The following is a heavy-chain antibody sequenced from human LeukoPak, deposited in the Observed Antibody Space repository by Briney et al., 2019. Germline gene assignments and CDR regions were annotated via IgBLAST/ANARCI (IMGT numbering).Heavy chain of an antibody. V-gene: IGHV3-30*03. Sequence: PGRSLRLSCAASGFTFSSYGMHWVRQAPGKGLEWVAVISYDGSNKYYADSVKGRFTISRDNSKNTLYLQMNSLRAEDTAVYYCVRNYDSSGSEYWGQGTLVTVSS. D-gene: IGHD3-22*01. CDR2: ISYDGSNK. CDR3: VRNYDSSGSEY. CDR1: GFTFSSYG. J-gene: IGHJ4*02.